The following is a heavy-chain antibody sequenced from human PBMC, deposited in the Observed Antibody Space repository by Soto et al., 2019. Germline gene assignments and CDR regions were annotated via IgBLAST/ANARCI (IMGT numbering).Heavy chain of an antibody. Sequence: ASVKVSCKASGYTFTSYGISWVRQAPGQGLEWMGWISAHNGNTNYAQKLQGRVTMTTDTSTSTAYMELRSLRSDDTAVYYCARDLLIPPFWSGYYTSNIDYWGQGTLVTVSS. V-gene: IGHV1-18*01. D-gene: IGHD3-3*01. J-gene: IGHJ4*02. CDR1: GYTFTSYG. CDR3: ARDLLIPPFWSGYYTSNIDY. CDR2: ISAHNGNT.